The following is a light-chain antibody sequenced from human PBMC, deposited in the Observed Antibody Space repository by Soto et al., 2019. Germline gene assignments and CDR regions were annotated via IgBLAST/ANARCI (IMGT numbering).Light chain of an antibody. CDR1: GNDVGGYNY. CDR2: EVN. Sequence: QSALTQPRSVSGSPGQSVTISCTGTGNDVGGYNYVSWYQQHPGKAPKLMIYEVNKRPSGVPDRFSGSKSGNTASLTVSGLQAEDEADYYCSSYAGNSNVFGTGTKVTVL. V-gene: IGLV2-8*01. J-gene: IGLJ1*01. CDR3: SSYAGNSNV.